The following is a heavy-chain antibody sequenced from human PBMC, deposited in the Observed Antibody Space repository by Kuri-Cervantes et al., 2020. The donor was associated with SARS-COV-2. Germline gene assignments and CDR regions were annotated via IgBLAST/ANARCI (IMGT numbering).Heavy chain of an antibody. V-gene: IGHV3-64D*06. J-gene: IGHJ4*02. CDR1: GFTFSSYA. D-gene: IGHD6-13*01. CDR2: ISSNGGST. Sequence: GESLKISCSAPGFTFSSYAMHWVRQAPGKGLEYVSAISSNGGSTYYADSVKGRFTISRDNSKNTLYLQMSSLRAEDTAVYYCVKSSYGGSSSWPDCWGQGTLVTVSS. CDR3: VKSSYGGSSSWPDC.